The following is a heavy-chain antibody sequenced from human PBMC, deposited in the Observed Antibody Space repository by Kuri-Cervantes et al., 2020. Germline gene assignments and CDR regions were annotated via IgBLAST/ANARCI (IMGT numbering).Heavy chain of an antibody. J-gene: IGHJ6*02. CDR1: GFTFSSYA. V-gene: IGHV3-23*01. CDR3: ARATSGSPATLYYYGMDV. CDR2: ISGSGGST. D-gene: IGHD1-26*01. Sequence: GGSLRLSCAASGFTFSSYAMSWVRQAPGKGLEWVSAISGSGGSTYYADSVKGRFTISRDNAKNSLYLQMNSLRAEDTALYYCARATSGSPATLYYYGMDVWGQGTTVTGSS.